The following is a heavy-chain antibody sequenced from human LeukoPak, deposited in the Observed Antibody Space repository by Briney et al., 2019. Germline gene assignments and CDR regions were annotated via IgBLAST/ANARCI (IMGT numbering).Heavy chain of an antibody. CDR1: GLTFSSSW. J-gene: IGHJ4*02. CDR2: IYSGGST. Sequence: GGSLRLSCAASGLTFSSSWMTWVRQAPGKGLEWVSVIYSGGSTYYADSVKGRFTISRDNSENTLFLQMNSLRVEDTAIYYCARGGDAYNPFDYWGQGTLVTVSS. D-gene: IGHD5-24*01. CDR3: ARGGDAYNPFDY. V-gene: IGHV3-66*02.